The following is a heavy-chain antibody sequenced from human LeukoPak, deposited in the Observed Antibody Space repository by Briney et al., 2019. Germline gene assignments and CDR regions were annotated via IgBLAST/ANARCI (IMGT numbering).Heavy chain of an antibody. CDR1: GGSISSYY. V-gene: IGHV4-4*07. CDR3: ARELCSSTSCYAGVFWFDP. Sequence: SETLSLTCTVSGGSISSYYWSWIRQPAGKGLEWIGRIYTSGSTNYNPSLKSRVTMSVDTSKNQFSLKLSSVTAADTAVYYCARELCSSTSCYAGVFWFDPWGQGTLVTVSS. CDR2: IYTSGST. J-gene: IGHJ5*02. D-gene: IGHD2-2*01.